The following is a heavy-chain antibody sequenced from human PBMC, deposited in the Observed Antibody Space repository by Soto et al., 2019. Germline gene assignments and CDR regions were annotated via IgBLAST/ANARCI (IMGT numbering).Heavy chain of an antibody. Sequence: QVQLVESGGGVVQPGRSLRVSCAASGFTVSIYAMHWVRQAPGTGVEWVAVISYDGTKTYYADSVKGRFTISRDNSKNTVYLQMNSLRDEDTAVYYCAKDRGPRRPWLIDPTDYWGQGNLVTVPP. CDR1: GFTVSIYA. D-gene: IGHD3-10*01. V-gene: IGHV3-30*18. CDR3: AKDRGPRRPWLIDPTDY. J-gene: IGHJ4*02. CDR2: ISYDGTKT.